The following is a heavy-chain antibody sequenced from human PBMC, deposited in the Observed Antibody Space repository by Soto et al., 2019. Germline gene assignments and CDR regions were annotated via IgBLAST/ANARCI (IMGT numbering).Heavy chain of an antibody. J-gene: IGHJ6*03. D-gene: IGHD3-9*01. CDR1: GFTFSSYA. V-gene: IGHV3-23*01. CDR3: AKLPGSNYYYYYMDV. CDR2: ISGSGGST. Sequence: GGSLRLSCAASGFTFSSYAMSWVRQAPGKGLEWVSAISGSGGSTYYADSVKGRFTISRDNSKNTLYLQMNSLRAEDTAVYYCAKLPGSNYYYYYMDVWGKGTTVIVSS.